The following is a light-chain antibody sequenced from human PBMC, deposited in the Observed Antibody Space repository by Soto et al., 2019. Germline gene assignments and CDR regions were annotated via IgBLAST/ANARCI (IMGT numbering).Light chain of an antibody. CDR1: HSISKW. V-gene: IGKV1-5*01. J-gene: IGKJ1*01. CDR2: DAS. CDR3: QQDSSYPL. Sequence: DIQMTQSPSTLSASVGDRVTITCRASHSISKWLAWYQQKPRKAPKLLIYDASRLESGFPSRFSGSGSGTEFTLTITSPQTDVFATFYCQQDSSYPLFGQGTKLEIK.